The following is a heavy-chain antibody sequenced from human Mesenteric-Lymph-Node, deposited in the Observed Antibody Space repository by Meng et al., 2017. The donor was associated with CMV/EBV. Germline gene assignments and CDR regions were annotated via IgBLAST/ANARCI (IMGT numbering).Heavy chain of an antibody. J-gene: IGHJ3*02. Sequence: SGDSFTSSYIGWVRQMPGKGLEWMGIIYPADSDTRYSPSLQGQVTISADNSISTAYLQCSGLKASDTAMYYCVRQHGSGYGAFDIWGRGTMVTVS. V-gene: IGHV5-51*01. CDR3: VRQHGSGYGAFDI. CDR2: IYPADSDT. CDR1: GDSFTSSY. D-gene: IGHD3-10*01.